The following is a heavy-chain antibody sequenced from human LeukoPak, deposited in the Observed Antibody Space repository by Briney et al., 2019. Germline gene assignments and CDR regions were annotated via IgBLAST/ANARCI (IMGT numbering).Heavy chain of an antibody. J-gene: IGHJ4*02. Sequence: TSETLSLTCAVYGGSFSPYYWSWIRQPPGKGLEWIGEINHSGSTNYNPSLMSRVTISVDTSKNQFSLKLSSVTAADTAVYYCARGGFYCGGDCYVDYWGQGTLVTVSS. CDR2: INHSGST. CDR3: ARGGFYCGGDCYVDY. CDR1: GGSFSPYY. V-gene: IGHV4-34*01. D-gene: IGHD2-21*02.